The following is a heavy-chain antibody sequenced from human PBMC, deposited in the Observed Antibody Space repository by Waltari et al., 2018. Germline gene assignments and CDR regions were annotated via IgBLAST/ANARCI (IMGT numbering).Heavy chain of an antibody. Sequence: QVQLVQSGAEVKKPGASVKVSCKASGYTFTSYDINWVRQATGQGLEWMGWVNPNRGNTGYAQKFQGRVTMTRNTSISTAYMELSSLRSEDTAVYYCARNGGGSFYYYYYMDVWGKGTTVTVSS. V-gene: IGHV1-8*01. J-gene: IGHJ6*03. CDR1: GYTFTSYD. CDR2: VNPNRGNT. D-gene: IGHD3-16*01. CDR3: ARNGGGSFYYYYYMDV.